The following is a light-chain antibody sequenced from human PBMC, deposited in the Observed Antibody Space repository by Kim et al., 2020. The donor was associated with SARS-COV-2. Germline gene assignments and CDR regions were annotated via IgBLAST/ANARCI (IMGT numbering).Light chain of an antibody. J-gene: IGLJ2*01. CDR3: QSYDSRVRGVI. CDR1: SSTIGADYN. CDR2: GNN. Sequence: QGVTISCTATSSTIGADYNIHWYQHLPGTAPKLLIYGNNIRPSGVPDRFSGSKYDTSASLAITGLQAEDEGDYYCQSYDSRVRGVIFGGGTQLTVL. V-gene: IGLV1-40*01.